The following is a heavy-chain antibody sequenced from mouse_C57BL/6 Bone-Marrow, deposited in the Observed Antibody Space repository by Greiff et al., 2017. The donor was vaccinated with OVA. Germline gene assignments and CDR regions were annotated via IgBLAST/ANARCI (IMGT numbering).Heavy chain of an antibody. CDR1: GFNIKDDY. J-gene: IGHJ2*01. CDR3: TPYYGSSPLDY. D-gene: IGHD1-1*01. Sequence: VQLQQSGAELVRPGASVKLSCTASGFNIKDDYMHWVKQRPEQGLEWIGWIDPENGDTEYAPKFQGKATITADTSSNTAYLQISSLTSEDTAVYYCTPYYGSSPLDYWGQGTTLTVSS. CDR2: IDPENGDT. V-gene: IGHV14-4*01.